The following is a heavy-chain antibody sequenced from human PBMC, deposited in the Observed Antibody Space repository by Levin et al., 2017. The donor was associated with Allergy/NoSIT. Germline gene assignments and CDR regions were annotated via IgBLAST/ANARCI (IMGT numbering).Heavy chain of an antibody. Sequence: GESLKISCAASGFTFSNSYMSWVRQAPGKGLQWVSTVSNSGASTYHADSVKGRFTISRDNSKNILYLQMNSLRAEDTALYYCATTGGFPNWFPSWGQGTLVTVSS. CDR3: ATTGGFPNWFPS. V-gene: IGHV3-23*01. CDR2: VSNSGAST. CDR1: GFTFSNSY. J-gene: IGHJ5*01. D-gene: IGHD3-10*01.